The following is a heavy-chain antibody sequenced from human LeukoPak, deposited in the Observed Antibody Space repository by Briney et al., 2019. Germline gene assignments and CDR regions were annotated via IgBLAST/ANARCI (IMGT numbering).Heavy chain of an antibody. V-gene: IGHV3-7*03. Sequence: GGSLRLSCSPSGFSFSNYVMYWVRQAPGKGLGWVAKIKEGGREKYYVDSVKGRFTISRDNAKNSLYLQMSSLRAEDTAVYYCARDFGLRCSGGTCYSVYYYGMDVWGKGTTVTVSS. J-gene: IGHJ6*04. CDR1: GFSFSNYV. CDR3: ARDFGLRCSGGTCYSVYYYGMDV. D-gene: IGHD2-15*01. CDR2: IKEGGREK.